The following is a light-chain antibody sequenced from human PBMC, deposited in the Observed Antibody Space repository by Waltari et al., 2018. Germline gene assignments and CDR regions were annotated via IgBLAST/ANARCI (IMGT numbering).Light chain of an antibody. Sequence: EIVLTQSPGTLSLSPGARATLSCRASQSVSSSYLAWDQQKPGQAPRVLIHGASNRATGIPDRFSGSGSGTDFTLTISRLEPEDFAVYYCQQYGSSPWTFGQGTKVEIK. V-gene: IGKV3-20*01. CDR2: GAS. J-gene: IGKJ1*01. CDR1: QSVSSSY. CDR3: QQYGSSPWT.